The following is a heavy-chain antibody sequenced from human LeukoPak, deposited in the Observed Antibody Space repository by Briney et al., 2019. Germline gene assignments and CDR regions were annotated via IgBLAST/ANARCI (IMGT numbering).Heavy chain of an antibody. Sequence: PSETLSLTCAVYGGSFSGHYWGWIRQPPGKGLEWIGEINHSGSTNYNPSLKSRVTISVDTSKNQFSLKLSSVTAADTAVYYCARVWTTVTTRWFDPWGQETLVTVSS. CDR1: GGSFSGHY. J-gene: IGHJ5*02. V-gene: IGHV4-34*01. CDR2: INHSGST. CDR3: ARVWTTVTTRWFDP. D-gene: IGHD4-17*01.